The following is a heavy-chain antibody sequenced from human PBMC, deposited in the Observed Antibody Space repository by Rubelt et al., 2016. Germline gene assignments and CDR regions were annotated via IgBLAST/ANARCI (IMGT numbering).Heavy chain of an antibody. V-gene: IGHV4-34*01. Sequence: QVQLQQWGAGLLKPSETLSLTCAVYGGSFSGYYWSWIRQPPGKGLEWIGEINHSGSTNYNPSLKSRVTSSVDTSKNQFSLKLSSGTAADTAVYYCARGRRGSSSWLGRDYYGMDVWGQGTTVTVSS. CDR3: ARGRRGSSSWLGRDYYGMDV. CDR1: GGSFSGYY. J-gene: IGHJ6*02. D-gene: IGHD6-13*01. CDR2: INHSGST.